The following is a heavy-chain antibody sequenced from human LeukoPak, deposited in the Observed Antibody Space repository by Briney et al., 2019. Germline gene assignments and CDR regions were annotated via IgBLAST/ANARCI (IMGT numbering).Heavy chain of an antibody. V-gene: IGHV4-34*01. CDR1: GGSLSGYY. CDR3: ARGVTIFGVVIISSSNFYFDY. Sequence: KSSETLSLTCAVYGGSLSGYYWSWIRQPPGKGLEWIGEINHSGSTNYNPSLKSRVTISVDTSKNQFSLKLSSVTAADTAVYYCARGVTIFGVVIISSSNFYFDYWGQGTLVTVSS. J-gene: IGHJ4*02. D-gene: IGHD3-3*01. CDR2: INHSGST.